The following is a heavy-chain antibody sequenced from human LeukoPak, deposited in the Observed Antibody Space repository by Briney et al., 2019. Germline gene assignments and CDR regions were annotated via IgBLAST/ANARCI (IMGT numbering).Heavy chain of an antibody. J-gene: IGHJ4*02. D-gene: IGHD3-10*01. V-gene: IGHV4-34*01. CDR1: GGSFSGYY. Sequence: PSETLSLTCAVYGGSFSGYYWSWIRQPPGKGLEWIGEINHSGSTNYNPSLKSRVTISVDTSKNQFSLKLSSVTAADTAVYYCARGKLLWFGELSSRQGYYFDYWGQGTLVTVSS. CDR3: ARGKLLWFGELSSRQGYYFDY. CDR2: INHSGST.